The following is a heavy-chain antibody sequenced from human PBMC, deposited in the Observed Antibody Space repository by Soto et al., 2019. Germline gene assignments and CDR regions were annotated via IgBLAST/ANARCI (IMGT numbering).Heavy chain of an antibody. Sequence: QPGGSLRLSCAASGFTFSSYGMHWVCQAPGKGLEWVAVISHDGSNKYYADSVKGRFTISRDNSKNTLNLQMNSQRDEDTAVYYCAKDTVSYGGSGSLYYYYGMDVWGQGTTVTVSS. V-gene: IGHV3-30*18. CDR2: ISHDGSNK. CDR1: GFTFSSYG. D-gene: IGHD3-10*01. CDR3: AKDTVSYGGSGSLYYYYGMDV. J-gene: IGHJ6*02.